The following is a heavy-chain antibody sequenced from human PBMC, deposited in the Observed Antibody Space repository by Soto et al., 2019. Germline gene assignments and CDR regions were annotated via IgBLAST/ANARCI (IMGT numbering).Heavy chain of an antibody. D-gene: IGHD4-17*01. CDR3: ARFHTAHYYYYGMDV. V-gene: IGHV3-30-3*01. CDR1: GFTFSSYA. CDR2: ISYDGSNK. Sequence: QVQLVESGGGVVQPGRSLRLSCAASGFTFSSYAMHWVRQAPGKGLEWVAVISYDGSNKYYADSVKGRFTISRDNSKNTLYLQMNSLRAEDTAVYYCARFHTAHYYYYGMDVWGQGTTVTVSS. J-gene: IGHJ6*02.